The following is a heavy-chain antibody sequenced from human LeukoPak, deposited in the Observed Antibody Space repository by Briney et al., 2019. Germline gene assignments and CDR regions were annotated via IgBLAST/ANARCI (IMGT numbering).Heavy chain of an antibody. CDR1: GGTFSSYA. CDR2: NIPIFGTA. J-gene: IGHJ4*02. Sequence: SVKVSCKASGGTFSSYAISWVRQAPGQGLEWMGGNIPIFGTANYAQKFQGRVTITADESTSTAYMELSSLRSEDTAVYYCVRGANWAKGFDYWGQGTLVTVSS. V-gene: IGHV1-69*13. CDR3: VRGANWAKGFDY. D-gene: IGHD7-27*01.